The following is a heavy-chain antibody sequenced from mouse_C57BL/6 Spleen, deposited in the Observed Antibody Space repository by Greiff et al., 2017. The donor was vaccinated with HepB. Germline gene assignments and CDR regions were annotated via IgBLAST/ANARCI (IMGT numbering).Heavy chain of an antibody. D-gene: IGHD2-4*01. CDR3: AGGYDYDGGFAY. CDR2: INSDGGST. J-gene: IGHJ3*01. Sequence: DVKLVESGGGLVQPGESLKLSCESNEYEFPSHDMSWVRKTPEKRLELVAAINSDGGSTYYPDTMERRFIISRDNTKKTLYLQMSSLRSEDTALYYCAGGYDYDGGFAYWGQGTLVTVSA. V-gene: IGHV5-2*01. CDR1: EYEFPSHD.